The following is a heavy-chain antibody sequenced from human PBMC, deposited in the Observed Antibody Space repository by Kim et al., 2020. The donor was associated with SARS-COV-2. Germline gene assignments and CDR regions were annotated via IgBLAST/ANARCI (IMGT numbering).Heavy chain of an antibody. CDR2: TYYRSKWYN. CDR1: GDSVSSNRAG. D-gene: IGHD1-26*01. Sequence: SQTLSLTCAISGDSVSSNRAGWNWIRQSPSRGLEWLGRTYYRSKWYNDYVVSVKSRITINPDTSKNQFSLQLNSVTPEDTAVYYCARSGIEGAGAFNYWGQGTLVTVSS. V-gene: IGHV6-1*01. CDR3: ARSGIEGAGAFNY. J-gene: IGHJ4*02.